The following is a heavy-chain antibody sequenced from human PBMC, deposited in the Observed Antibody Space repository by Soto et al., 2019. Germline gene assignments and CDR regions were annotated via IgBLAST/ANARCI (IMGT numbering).Heavy chain of an antibody. J-gene: IGHJ4*02. CDR3: ARRSQLAAVRGIDY. D-gene: IGHD3-10*02. V-gene: IGHV4-39*01. CDR2: IYYSGST. CDR1: GGSISSSGYY. Sequence: QLQLQELGPGLVKPSETLSLTCTVSGGSISSSGYYLGWIRQPPGKGLEWIGTIYYSGSTYYSPSLKSRVTISVDTSKNQFSLKLSSVTAADTAVYYCARRSQLAAVRGIDYWGQGTLVTVSS.